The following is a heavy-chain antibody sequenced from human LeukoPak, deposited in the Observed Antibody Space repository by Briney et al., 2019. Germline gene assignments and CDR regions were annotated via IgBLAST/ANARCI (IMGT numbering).Heavy chain of an antibody. J-gene: IGHJ6*02. D-gene: IGHD6-19*01. CDR1: GYTFTSYG. Sequence: ASVKVSCKASGYTFTSYGISWVRQAPGQGLEWMGWISAYNGNTNYAQKLQGRVTMTTDTSTSTAYMELSSLRSEDTAVYYCARESYSSDPYGMDVWGQGTTVTVSS. CDR3: ARESYSSDPYGMDV. CDR2: ISAYNGNT. V-gene: IGHV1-18*01.